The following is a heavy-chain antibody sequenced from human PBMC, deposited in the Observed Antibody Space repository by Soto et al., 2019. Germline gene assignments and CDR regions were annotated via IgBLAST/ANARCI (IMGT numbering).Heavy chain of an antibody. D-gene: IGHD4-17*01. J-gene: IGHJ3*01. CDR2: MNPNSGNT. Sequence: ASVTVSCQASGYTFTSYDINWVRQATGQGLEWMGWMNPNSGNTGYAQKFQGRVTMTRNTSISTAYMELSSLRSEDTAVYYCAREDNGDYNNALDFWGQGTMVPVSS. CDR1: GYTFTSYD. V-gene: IGHV1-8*01. CDR3: AREDNGDYNNALDF.